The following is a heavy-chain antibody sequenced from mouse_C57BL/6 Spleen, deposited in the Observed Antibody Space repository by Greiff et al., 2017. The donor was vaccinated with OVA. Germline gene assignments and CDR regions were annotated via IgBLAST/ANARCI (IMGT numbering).Heavy chain of an antibody. CDR3: AREGRYFDV. Sequence: DVKLVESGGGLVKPGGSLKLSCAASGFTFSDYGMHWVRQAPEQGLEWVAYISRGSSTIYYADTVKGRFTISRDNAKNTLFLQMTSLRSEDTAMYYCAREGRYFDVWGTGTTVTVSS. CDR2: ISRGSSTI. J-gene: IGHJ1*03. V-gene: IGHV5-17*01. CDR1: GFTFSDYG.